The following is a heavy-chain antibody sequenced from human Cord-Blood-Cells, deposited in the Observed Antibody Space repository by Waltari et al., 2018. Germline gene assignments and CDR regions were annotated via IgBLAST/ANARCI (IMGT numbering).Heavy chain of an antibody. CDR2: IWYDGSNK. CDR1: GFTFSSYG. D-gene: IGHD7-27*01. J-gene: IGHJ4*02. Sequence: QVQLVESGGGVVQPGRSLRLSCAASGFTFSSYGMHWVRQAPGKGLGWVAVIWYDGSNKYYADSVKGRFTISRDNSKNTLYLQMNSLRAEDTAVYYCARDNWGFDYWGQGTLVTVSS. CDR3: ARDNWGFDY. V-gene: IGHV3-33*01.